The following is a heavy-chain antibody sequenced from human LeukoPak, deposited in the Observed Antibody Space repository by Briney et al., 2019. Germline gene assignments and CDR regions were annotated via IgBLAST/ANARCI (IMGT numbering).Heavy chain of an antibody. CDR1: GFTFSSYG. CDR3: ARADYYDSSGYYGGRLFDY. CDR2: ISGSGGST. V-gene: IGHV3-23*01. Sequence: PGGSLRLSCAASGFTFSSYGMGWVRQAPGKGLEWVSAISGSGGSTYYADSVKGRFTISRDNAKNSLYLQMNSLRAEDTAVYYCARADYYDSSGYYGGRLFDYWGQGTLVTVSS. J-gene: IGHJ4*02. D-gene: IGHD3-22*01.